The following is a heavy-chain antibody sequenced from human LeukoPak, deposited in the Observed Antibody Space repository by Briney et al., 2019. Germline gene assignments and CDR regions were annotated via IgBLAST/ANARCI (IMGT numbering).Heavy chain of an antibody. Sequence: GASVKVSCKASGYTFTGYYMHWVRQAPGQGLEWMGWINPNSGGTNYAQKFQGRVTMTRDTSISTAYMELSRLRSDDTAVYHCARDLGDRGYMDVWGKGTTVTVSS. D-gene: IGHD3-16*01. J-gene: IGHJ6*03. CDR1: GYTFTGYY. V-gene: IGHV1-2*02. CDR2: INPNSGGT. CDR3: ARDLGDRGYMDV.